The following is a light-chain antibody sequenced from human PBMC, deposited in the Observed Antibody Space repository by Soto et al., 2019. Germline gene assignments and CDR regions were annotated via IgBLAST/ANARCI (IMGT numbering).Light chain of an antibody. CDR1: SSDVGAYNF. Sequence: QSVLTQPASVSGSPGQSITISCTGTSSDVGAYNFVSWYQQHPGTVPKLLIYEVTNRPSGVSHRFSGSKSGNTASLTISGLQAEDEADDYCNSYTTTSTYVVGTGTKVTVL. CDR3: NSYTTTSTYV. J-gene: IGLJ1*01. CDR2: EVT. V-gene: IGLV2-14*01.